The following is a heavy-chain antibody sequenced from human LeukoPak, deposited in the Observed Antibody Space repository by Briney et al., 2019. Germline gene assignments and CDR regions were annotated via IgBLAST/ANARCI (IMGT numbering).Heavy chain of an antibody. J-gene: IGHJ4*02. V-gene: IGHV3-66*02. Sequence: GGSLRLSCAASGFTVSSNYMSWVRQAPGKGLEWVSVIYSGGSTYYADSVKGRFTISRDNSKNTLYLQMNSLRAEDTAVCYCARDSDWAYFDYWGQGTLVTVSS. CDR3: ARDSDWAYFDY. CDR1: GFTVSSNY. CDR2: IYSGGST. D-gene: IGHD3-9*01.